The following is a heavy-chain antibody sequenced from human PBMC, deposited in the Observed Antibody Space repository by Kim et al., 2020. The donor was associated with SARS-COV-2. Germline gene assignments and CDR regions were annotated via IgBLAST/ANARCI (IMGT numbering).Heavy chain of an antibody. CDR1: GFTFSRFW. CDR2: INSDGSTT. J-gene: IGHJ3*01. CDR3: ARVWSRSGTDAFDL. Sequence: GGSLRLSCAASGFTFSRFWMHWVRQAPGKGLVWVSHINSDGSTTTYADSVKGRFTISRDNAKNTLYLQMNSLRAEDTAVYYCARVWSRSGTDAFDLWGQGTRVTLSS. V-gene: IGHV3-74*01. D-gene: IGHD3-3*01.